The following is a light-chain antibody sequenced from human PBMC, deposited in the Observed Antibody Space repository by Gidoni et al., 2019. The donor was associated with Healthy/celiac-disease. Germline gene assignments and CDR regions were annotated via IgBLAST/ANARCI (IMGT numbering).Light chain of an antibody. CDR1: SRSIASNY. CDR2: EDN. CDR3: QSYDSSNDV. V-gene: IGLV6-57*03. Sequence: NFMLTQPHSVSESPGKTVTISCTRSSRSIASNYVQWYQKRPGSAPTTVIYEDNQRPSGVPDRFSGSIDSSSNSASLTISGLKTEDEADYYCQSYDSSNDVFGGGTKLTVL. J-gene: IGLJ3*02.